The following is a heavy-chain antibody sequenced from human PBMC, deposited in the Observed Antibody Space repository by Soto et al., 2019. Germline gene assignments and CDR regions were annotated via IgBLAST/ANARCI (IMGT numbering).Heavy chain of an antibody. Sequence: SETLSLTCAVYGRSVSGHSWTGILQSPGKGLEWIGDINHSGRVNYSPSLKSRFTISLDTSKNQFSLTLSAVTAADTAMYYCSTRAYDTNGYYRFDPWGQGTLVTVSS. V-gene: IGHV4-34*01. CDR1: GRSVSGHS. CDR3: STRAYDTNGYYRFDP. D-gene: IGHD3-22*01. CDR2: INHSGRV. J-gene: IGHJ5*01.